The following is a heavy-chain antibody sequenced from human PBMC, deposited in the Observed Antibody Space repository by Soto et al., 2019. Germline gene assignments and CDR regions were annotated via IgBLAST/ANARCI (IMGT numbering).Heavy chain of an antibody. Sequence: QVQLVESGGGVVQPGRSLRLSCAASGFTFSSYGMHWVRQAPGKGLEWVAVIWYDGSNKYYADSVKGRFTISRDNSKNTLYLQMNSLRAEDTAVYYCARGTLVATALGYYFDYWGQGTLVTVSS. CDR3: ARGTLVATALGYYFDY. J-gene: IGHJ4*02. CDR1: GFTFSSYG. D-gene: IGHD5-12*01. CDR2: IWYDGSNK. V-gene: IGHV3-33*01.